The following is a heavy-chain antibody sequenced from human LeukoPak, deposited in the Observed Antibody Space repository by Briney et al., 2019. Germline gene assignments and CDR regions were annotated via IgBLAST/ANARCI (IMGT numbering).Heavy chain of an antibody. D-gene: IGHD3-10*01. V-gene: IGHV2-5*02. CDR2: IYWDDDK. CDR1: GFSLSTSGVG. J-gene: IGHJ5*02. CDR3: AHKKSMVRGAPYGFDP. Sequence: SGPTLVKPTPTLTLTCTFSGFSLSTSGVGVGWIRQPPGKALEWLALIYWDDDKRYSPSLKSRLTITKDTSKNQVVLTMTNMDPVDTATYYCAHKKSMVRGAPYGFDPWGQGTLVTVSS.